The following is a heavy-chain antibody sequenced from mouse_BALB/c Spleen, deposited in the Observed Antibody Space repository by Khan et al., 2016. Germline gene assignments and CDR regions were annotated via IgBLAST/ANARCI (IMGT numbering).Heavy chain of an antibody. CDR2: ISYDGSN. CDR3: AIYDGYYYFDY. V-gene: IGHV3-6*02. J-gene: IGHJ2*01. D-gene: IGHD2-3*01. CDR1: GYSITSGYY. Sequence: EVQLQESGPGLVKPSQSLSLTCSVTGYSITSGYYWNWIRQFPGNKLEWMGYISYDGSNNYNPSLKNRISITRDTSKNQFFLKLNSVTTEDTATYDCAIYDGYYYFDYWGQGTTLTVSS.